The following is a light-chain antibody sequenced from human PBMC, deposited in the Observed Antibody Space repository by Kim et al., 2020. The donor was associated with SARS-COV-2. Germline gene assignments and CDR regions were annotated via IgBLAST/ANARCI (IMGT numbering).Light chain of an antibody. CDR2: DAS. CDR1: QSISSW. V-gene: IGKV1-5*01. CDR3: QQYNTYSYT. J-gene: IGKJ2*01. Sequence: GDRVTITCRASQSISSWLAWYQQKPGKAPTLLIYDASSFESGVPSRFSGSGSGTEFTLTISSLQPDDFATYYCQQYNTYSYTFGQGTKLEI.